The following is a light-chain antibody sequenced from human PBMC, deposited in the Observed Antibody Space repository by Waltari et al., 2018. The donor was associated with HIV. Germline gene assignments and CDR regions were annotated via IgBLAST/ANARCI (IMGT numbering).Light chain of an antibody. J-gene: IGLJ1*01. CDR1: NIGSND. Sequence: SYVLTQPPSVSVAPGQTAKITCGGYNIGSNDVPWYQQKPGQAPVLVVYDENDRPSGVPERFSDSNSDNTATLTISRVEAGDEADYYCQVWDASSDHYVFGPGTTVIVL. CDR3: QVWDASSDHYV. V-gene: IGLV3-21*02. CDR2: DEN.